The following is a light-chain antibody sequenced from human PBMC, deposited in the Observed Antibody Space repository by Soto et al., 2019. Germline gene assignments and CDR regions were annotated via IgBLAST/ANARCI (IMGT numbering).Light chain of an antibody. CDR2: RAS. Sequence: DIQMTQSPSSLSASVGDRVTISCRASQIISTYLNWYQQKPGTASRLLISRASSVKSGVPPSFSGSGSGRDFTLTISSLRPEDIATYFCQQSYTSPPWTYGQGTKVEVK. CDR1: QIISTY. V-gene: IGKV1-39*01. CDR3: QQSYTSPPWT. J-gene: IGKJ1*01.